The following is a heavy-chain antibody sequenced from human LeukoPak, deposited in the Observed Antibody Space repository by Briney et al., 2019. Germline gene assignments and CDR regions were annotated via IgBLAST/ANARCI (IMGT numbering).Heavy chain of an antibody. Sequence: PGGSLRLSCAASGFTFSSYSMNWVRQAPGKGLEWVSSISSSSSYIYYADSVKGRFTISRDNAKNSLYLQMNSLRAEDTAVYYCARHDYGDYVGTYYFDYWGQGTLVTVSS. CDR1: GFTFSSYS. CDR2: ISSSSSYI. V-gene: IGHV3-21*01. D-gene: IGHD4-17*01. CDR3: ARHDYGDYVGTYYFDY. J-gene: IGHJ4*02.